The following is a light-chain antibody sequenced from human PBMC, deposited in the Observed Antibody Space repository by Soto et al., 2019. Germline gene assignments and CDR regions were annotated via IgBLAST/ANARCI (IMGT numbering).Light chain of an antibody. CDR3: QQRHSYPIT. CDR2: TSF. J-gene: IGKJ5*01. CDR1: QSIGTF. V-gene: IGKV1-39*01. Sequence: IQMTQSPSSLSASVGDRVSITCRASQSIGTFLNWYQQKPGEAPNLLIHTSFTLYSGVPSRFSGTGSGTDFTLTISSLQPEDFATYYCQQRHSYPITFGQGTRLEIK.